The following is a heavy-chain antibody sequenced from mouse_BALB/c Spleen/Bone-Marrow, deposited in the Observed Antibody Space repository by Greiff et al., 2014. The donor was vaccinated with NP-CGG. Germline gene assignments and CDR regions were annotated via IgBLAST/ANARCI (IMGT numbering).Heavy chain of an antibody. CDR3: ARGGSSRAWFAY. Sequence: VQLQQSGPGLVAPSQSLSITCTVSEFSLTSYGVHWVRQPPGKGLEWLGIIWAGGSTNYNSALMSRLSISKDNSKSQVFLKMNSLQTDDTVMYYCARGGSSRAWFAYWGQGTLVTVSA. V-gene: IGHV2-9*02. J-gene: IGHJ3*01. D-gene: IGHD1-1*01. CDR1: EFSLTSYG. CDR2: IWAGGST.